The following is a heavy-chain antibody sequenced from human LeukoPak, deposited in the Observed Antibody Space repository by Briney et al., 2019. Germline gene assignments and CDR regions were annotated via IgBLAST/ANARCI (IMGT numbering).Heavy chain of an antibody. J-gene: IGHJ3*02. CDR1: GFTFSSNW. V-gene: IGHV3-74*01. CDR3: AQVRVTTSRNVPDT. D-gene: IGHD1-1*01. Sequence: GGSLRLSCAASGFTFSSNWMHWVRQAPGKGLVWVSRINSDGTTTNYADSVKGRFTISRDNAENTLYLQMNSLRAEDTAVYYCAQVRVTTSRNVPDTWGQGTMVTVSS. CDR2: INSDGTTT.